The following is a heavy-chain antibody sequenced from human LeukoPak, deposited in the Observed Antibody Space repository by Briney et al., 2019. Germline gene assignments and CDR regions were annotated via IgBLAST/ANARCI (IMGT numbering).Heavy chain of an antibody. D-gene: IGHD3-16*01. CDR2: TRNKANGYTT. V-gene: IGHV3-72*01. J-gene: IGHJ4*02. Sequence: PGGSLRLSCAASGFIFSDHYMDWVRQAPGKGLEWVGRTRNKANGYTTEYAASVRGRFTISRDESENSLYLQMNSLNPEDPAVYYWVRSPGGGVDFDFWGQGTLVTVSS. CDR1: GFIFSDHY. CDR3: VRSPGGGVDFDF.